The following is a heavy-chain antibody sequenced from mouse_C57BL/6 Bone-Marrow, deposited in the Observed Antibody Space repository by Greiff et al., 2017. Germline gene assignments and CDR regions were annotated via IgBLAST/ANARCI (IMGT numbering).Heavy chain of an antibody. CDR2: ISDGGSYT. Sequence: EVHLVESGGGLVKPGGSLKLSCAASGFTFSSYAMSWVRQTPEKRLEWVATISDGGSYTYYPDNVKGRFTISKDNAKNNLYLHMSHLKSEDTAMYYCARDTMITSWFAYWGQGTLVTVSA. D-gene: IGHD2-4*01. V-gene: IGHV5-4*01. CDR3: ARDTMITSWFAY. J-gene: IGHJ3*01. CDR1: GFTFSSYA.